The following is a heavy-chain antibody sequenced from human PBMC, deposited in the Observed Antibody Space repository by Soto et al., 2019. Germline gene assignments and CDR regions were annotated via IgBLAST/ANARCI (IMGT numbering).Heavy chain of an antibody. CDR3: ARRIVVVTALDY. J-gene: IGHJ4*02. V-gene: IGHV1-3*05. CDR2: INAGNGNT. Sequence: QVQLVQSGAEEKKPGASVKVSCKASGYTFTSYAMHWVRQAPGQRLEWMGWINAGNGNTKYSQKFQGRVTITRDTTATTVYMELSSLRSEDTAVYYCARRIVVVTALDYCGQGTLVTVSS. CDR1: GYTFTSYA. D-gene: IGHD2-21*02.